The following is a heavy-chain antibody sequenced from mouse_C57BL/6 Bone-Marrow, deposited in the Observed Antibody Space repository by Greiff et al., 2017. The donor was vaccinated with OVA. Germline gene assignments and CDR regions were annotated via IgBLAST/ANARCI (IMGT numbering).Heavy chain of an antibody. Sequence: VQLQQSGAELARPGASVKLSCKASGYTFTSYGISWVKQRTGQGLEWIGEIYPRSGNTYYNEKFKGKATLTADKSSSTAYMELRSLTSEDSAVYFCARIYYDYYYFDYWGQGTTLTVSS. CDR3: ARIYYDYYYFDY. CDR2: IYPRSGNT. V-gene: IGHV1-81*01. D-gene: IGHD2-4*01. CDR1: GYTFTSYG. J-gene: IGHJ2*01.